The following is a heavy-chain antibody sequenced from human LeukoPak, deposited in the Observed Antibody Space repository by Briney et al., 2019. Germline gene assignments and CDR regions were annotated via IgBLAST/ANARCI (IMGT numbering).Heavy chain of an antibody. J-gene: IGHJ4*02. Sequence: KPPETLSLTCSVSGGSFSTYFWTWIRQPPGKGLEWIGCVYFTGSGGGTTYYNPSLESRVTISVDASKSQFSLTLTSVTAADTAVYYCARRNPAATGHEVDSWGQGTLVTVSS. CDR1: GGSFSTYF. V-gene: IGHV4-59*08. CDR2: VYFTGSGGGTT. CDR3: ARRNPAATGHEVDS. D-gene: IGHD6-13*01.